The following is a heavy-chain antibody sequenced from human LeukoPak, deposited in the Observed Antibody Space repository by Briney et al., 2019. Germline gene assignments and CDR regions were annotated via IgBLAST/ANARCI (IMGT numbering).Heavy chain of an antibody. V-gene: IGHV4-34*01. CDR2: INHSGST. J-gene: IGHJ6*02. CDR3: ARMLKHGHYYYGMDV. D-gene: IGHD2-21*01. Sequence: PSETLSLTCAVYGGSFSGYYWSWIRQPPGKGLEWIGEINHSGSTNYNPSLKSRVTISVDTSKNQFSLKLSSVTAADTAVYHCARMLKHGHYYYGMDVWGQGTTVTVSS. CDR1: GGSFSGYY.